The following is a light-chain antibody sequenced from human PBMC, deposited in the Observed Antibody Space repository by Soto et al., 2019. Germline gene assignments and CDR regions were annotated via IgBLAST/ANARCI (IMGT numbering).Light chain of an antibody. CDR3: QQSYTPPRT. J-gene: IGKJ2*01. CDR2: SAS. Sequence: DIQMTQSPSSLSASVGDSVTITCRASQTISTYLNWFQQKPGKAPNLLIYSASTLQSGVPSRFSGSGSGTDFNLTISSLQPEDFGSYYCQQSYTPPRTFGQGTRLEIK. CDR1: QTISTY. V-gene: IGKV1-39*01.